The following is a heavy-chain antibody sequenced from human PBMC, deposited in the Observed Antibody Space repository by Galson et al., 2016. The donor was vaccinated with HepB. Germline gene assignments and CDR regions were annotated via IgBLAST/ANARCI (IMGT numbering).Heavy chain of an antibody. CDR1: GFRFSYYG. D-gene: IGHD3-10*01. CDR3: AKGTYFGSGSYYGMDV. J-gene: IGHJ6*02. Sequence: SLRLSCAASGFRFSYYGMHWVRQAPGKGLEWVAFISNDGSNTYYAESVKGRFTISRDKSRTTVSLQMNSRRAEDTAVYKCAKGTYFGSGSYYGMDVWGQGTTVTVSS. V-gene: IGHV3-30*18. CDR2: ISNDGSNT.